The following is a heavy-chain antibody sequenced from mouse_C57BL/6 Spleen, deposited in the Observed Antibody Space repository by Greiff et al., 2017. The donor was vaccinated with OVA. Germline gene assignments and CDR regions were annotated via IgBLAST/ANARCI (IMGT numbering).Heavy chain of an antibody. J-gene: IGHJ4*01. CDR1: GYSFTDYN. Sequence: VQLQQSGPELVKPGASVKISCKASGYSFTDYNMNWVKQSNGKSLEWIGVINPNYGTTSYNQKFKGKATLTVDQSSSTAYMQLNSLTSEDSAVYYCARTYYYGSSPYYYAMDYWGQGTSVTVSS. CDR3: ARTYYYGSSPYYYAMDY. D-gene: IGHD1-1*01. CDR2: INPNYGTT. V-gene: IGHV1-39*01.